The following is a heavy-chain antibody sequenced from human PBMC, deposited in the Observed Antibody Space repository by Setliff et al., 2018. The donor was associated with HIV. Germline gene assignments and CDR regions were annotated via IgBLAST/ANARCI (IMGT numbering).Heavy chain of an antibody. V-gene: IGHV3-74*01. J-gene: IGHJ1*01. CDR3: AKGGSSWAWVQH. CDR2: VNTDGNSK. Sequence: PGGSLRLSCAASGFTFSSYWMHWVRQAPGKGLEWVSRVNTDGNSKTYADSVKDRFTISRDNAKNMFYLQMNSVRVEDTAVYYCAKGGSSWAWVQHWGQGTLVTVSS. D-gene: IGHD6-13*01. CDR1: GFTFSSYW.